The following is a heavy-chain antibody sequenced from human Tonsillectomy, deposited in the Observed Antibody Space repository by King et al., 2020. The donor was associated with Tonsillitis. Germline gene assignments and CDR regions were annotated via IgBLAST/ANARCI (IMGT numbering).Heavy chain of an antibody. CDR3: ARGLRYFDWLLSPNWFDP. D-gene: IGHD3-9*01. CDR1: GYTFTSSD. V-gene: IGHV1-8*02. Sequence: VQLVESGAEVKKPGASVKVSCKASGYTFTSSDINWVRQATGQGLEWMGRMNPYNGNTGYAQKFQGRVTMTRNTSISTAYMELSSLRSEDTAVYYCARGLRYFDWLLSPNWFDPWGQGTLVTVSS. J-gene: IGHJ5*02. CDR2: MNPYNGNT.